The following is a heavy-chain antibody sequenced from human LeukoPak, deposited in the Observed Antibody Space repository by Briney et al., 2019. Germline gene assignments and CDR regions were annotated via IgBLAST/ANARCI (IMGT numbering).Heavy chain of an antibody. D-gene: IGHD3-3*01. J-gene: IGHJ4*02. V-gene: IGHV4-59*08. CDR2: IYYSGSA. CDR1: GGSIGSYY. Sequence: SETLSLTCTVSGGSIGSYYWSWIRQPPGKGLEWIGYIYYSGSANYNPSLKSRVTISVDTSKNQFSLRLSSVTAADTAVYYCARGHYDFWSGYYLPQPYYFDYWGQGTLVTVSS. CDR3: ARGHYDFWSGYYLPQPYYFDY.